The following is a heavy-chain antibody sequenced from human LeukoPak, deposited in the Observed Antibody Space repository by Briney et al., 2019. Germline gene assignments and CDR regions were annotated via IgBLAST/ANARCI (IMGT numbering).Heavy chain of an antibody. CDR2: IDPSDSYT. Sequence: GESLRISCKGSGYSFTSYWISGVRQMPGKGLEWMGRIDPSDSYTNYSPSFQGHVTISADKSISTAYLQWSSLKASDTAMYYCARRLRYYDSSGYYYDAFDIWGQGTMVTVSS. CDR1: GYSFTSYW. V-gene: IGHV5-10-1*01. J-gene: IGHJ3*02. CDR3: ARRLRYYDSSGYYYDAFDI. D-gene: IGHD3-22*01.